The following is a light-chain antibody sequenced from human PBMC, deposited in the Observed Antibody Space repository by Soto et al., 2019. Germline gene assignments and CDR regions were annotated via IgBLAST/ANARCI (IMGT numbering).Light chain of an antibody. V-gene: IGKV1-5*03. CDR3: QQYNSYSRT. CDR2: KAS. CDR1: QTISSW. Sequence: DIQMTQSPSTLSGSIGDRVTITCRASQTISSWLAWYQQKPGKAPKLLIYKASTLKSGVPSRFSGSGSGTEFTLTISSLQPDDFATYYCQQYNSYSRTLGQGTKVDIK. J-gene: IGKJ1*01.